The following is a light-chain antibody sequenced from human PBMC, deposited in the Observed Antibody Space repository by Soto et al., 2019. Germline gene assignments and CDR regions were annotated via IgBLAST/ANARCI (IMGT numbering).Light chain of an antibody. CDR1: QSIASH. J-gene: IGKJ1*01. CDR2: DAS. V-gene: IGKV3-11*01. Sequence: EILLTQSPVTLSLYPGERATLSCRASQSIASHLAWYQQKPGQAPRLLIYDASNRATGIPARFSGSGSGTDFTLTISSLETEDFAVYYCQQRSNWPTFGQGT. CDR3: QQRSNWPT.